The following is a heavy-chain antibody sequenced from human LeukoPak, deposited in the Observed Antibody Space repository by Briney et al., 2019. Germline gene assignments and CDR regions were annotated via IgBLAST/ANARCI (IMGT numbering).Heavy chain of an antibody. CDR1: GYTFTSYG. Sequence: ASVKVSCKASGYTFTSYGISWVRQAPGQGLEWMGWINPNSGGTNYAQKFQGRVTMTRDTSISTAYMELSRLRSDDTAVYYCARGETGGYSSSWGQGTLVTVSS. J-gene: IGHJ4*02. CDR2: INPNSGGT. V-gene: IGHV1-2*02. CDR3: ARGETGGYSSS. D-gene: IGHD6-13*01.